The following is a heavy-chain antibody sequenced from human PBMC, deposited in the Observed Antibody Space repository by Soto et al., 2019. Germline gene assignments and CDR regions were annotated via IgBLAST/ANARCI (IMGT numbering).Heavy chain of an antibody. D-gene: IGHD6-6*01. Sequence: ASVKVSCKASGYTFTGYYMHWVRQAPGQGLEWMGWINPNSGGTNYAQKFQGWVTMTRDTSISTAYMELSRLRSDDTAVYYCARDKGTVKQLAYGMDVWGQGTTVTVSS. CDR3: ARDKGTVKQLAYGMDV. V-gene: IGHV1-2*04. CDR2: INPNSGGT. CDR1: GYTFTGYY. J-gene: IGHJ6*02.